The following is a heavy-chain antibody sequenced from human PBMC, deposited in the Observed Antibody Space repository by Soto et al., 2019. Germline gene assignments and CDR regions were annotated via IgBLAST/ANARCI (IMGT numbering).Heavy chain of an antibody. CDR1: GYKFIDYW. V-gene: IGHV5-51*01. CDR3: ARSYGGEYYDSRSYYYAY. J-gene: IGHJ4*02. CDR2: IYPGDFDR. D-gene: IGHD3-22*01. Sequence: GESLKISCKGSGYKFIDYWIGWVRQVPGKGLEWMGGIYPGDFDRKYSPSFQGQVTISADKSITTAYLQWSSLKASDTAIYYCARSYGGEYYDSRSYYYAYWGQGTLVTVSS.